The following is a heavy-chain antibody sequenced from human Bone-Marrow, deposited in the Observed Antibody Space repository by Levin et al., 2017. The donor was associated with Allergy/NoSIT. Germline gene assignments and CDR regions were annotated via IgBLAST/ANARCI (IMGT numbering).Heavy chain of an antibody. J-gene: IGHJ5*02. D-gene: IGHD7-27*01. CDR2: IFHSGST. Sequence: SQTLSLTCTLSGASIRSGHFYWSWIRQPPGKGLEWIGYIFHSGSTYYNPSLKSRMTLSLDTSKNQFSLKVTSVTAADTAVYYCARGTGGAFFDNWGQGSLFTVSS. CDR3: ARGTGGAFFDN. CDR1: GASIRSGHFY. V-gene: IGHV4-30-4*01.